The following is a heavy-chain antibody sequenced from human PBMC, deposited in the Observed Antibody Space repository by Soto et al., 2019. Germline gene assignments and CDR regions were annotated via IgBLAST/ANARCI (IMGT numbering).Heavy chain of an antibody. CDR3: ARGTHYYYGMDV. V-gene: IGHV3-21*01. J-gene: IGHJ6*02. Sequence: EVQLVESGGGLVKPGGSLRLSCAASGFTFSSYSMNWVRQAPGKGLEWVSSISSSSSYIYYADSVKGRFTISRDNAKNSLYLQMNSLRAEYTAVYYCARGTHYYYGMDVWGQGTTVTVSS. CDR2: ISSSSSYI. CDR1: GFTFSSYS.